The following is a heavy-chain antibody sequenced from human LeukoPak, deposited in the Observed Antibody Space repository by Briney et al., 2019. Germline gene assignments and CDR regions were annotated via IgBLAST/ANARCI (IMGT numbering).Heavy chain of an antibody. CDR2: IKQDGSEK. J-gene: IGHJ4*02. V-gene: IGHV3-7*01. Sequence: GGSLRLSCAASGFTFSSYWMSWVRQAPGKGLEWVANIKQDGSEKYYVDSVKGRFTISRDNAKNSLYLQMNSLRVEDTAVYYCARDSYSNYLDYWGQGTLVTVSS. CDR3: ARDSYSNYLDY. D-gene: IGHD4-11*01. CDR1: GFTFSSYW.